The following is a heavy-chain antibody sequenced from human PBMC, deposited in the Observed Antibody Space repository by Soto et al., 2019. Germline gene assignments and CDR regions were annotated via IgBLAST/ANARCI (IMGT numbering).Heavy chain of an antibody. CDR1: EFTFSNYA. CDR3: ATGSVNFDY. CDR2: ISGSGGST. V-gene: IGHV3-23*01. Sequence: EVQLLESGGGLVQPGGSLRLSCAASEFTFSNYAMSWVRQAPGKGLEWVSLISGSGGSTYYADSVKGRFTISRDNSKNTRYPQMSGLRGDDTAVYYCATGSVNFDYWGQGTLVTVSS. J-gene: IGHJ4*02. D-gene: IGHD1-26*01.